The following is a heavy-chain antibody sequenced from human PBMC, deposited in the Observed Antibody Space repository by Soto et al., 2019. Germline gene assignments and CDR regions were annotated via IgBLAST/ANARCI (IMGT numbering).Heavy chain of an antibody. D-gene: IGHD2-2*01. CDR1: GGTFGSYA. J-gene: IGHJ6*02. CDR3: ARSQGSSTSLELYYYYYYGMDV. V-gene: IGHV1-69*01. CDR2: IIPIPGTA. Sequence: QVQLVQSGAEVKKPGSSVKVSCKASGGTFGSYAISWVRQAPGQGLEWMGGIIPIPGTANYAQKFQGRVTIDADESTSTDYMEMSSLRSEDTAVYYCARSQGSSTSLELYYYYYYGMDVWGQGTTVTVSS.